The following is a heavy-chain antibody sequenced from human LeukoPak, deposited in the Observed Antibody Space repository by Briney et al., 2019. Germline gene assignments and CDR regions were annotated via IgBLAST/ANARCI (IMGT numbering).Heavy chain of an antibody. CDR1: GFIVSNTY. V-gene: IGHV3-53*01. Sequence: QTGGSLRLSCAASGFIVSNTYMTWVRQAPGKGLEWVSVIHNDGSTYYADSVKGRFTVSRDNSKNTLYLQMNSLRAEDTAVYYCAKNLYVYVSYWFDPWGQGTLVTVSS. D-gene: IGHD5/OR15-5a*01. J-gene: IGHJ5*02. CDR2: IHNDGST. CDR3: AKNLYVYVSYWFDP.